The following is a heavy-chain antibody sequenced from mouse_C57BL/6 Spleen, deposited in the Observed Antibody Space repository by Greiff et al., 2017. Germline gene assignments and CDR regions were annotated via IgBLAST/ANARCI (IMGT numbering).Heavy chain of an antibody. CDR2: IDPSDSYT. Sequence: QVQLQQPGAELVMPGASVKLSCKASGYTFTSYWMHWVKQRPGQGLEWIGEIDPSDSYTNYNQKFKGKSTLTVDQSSSTAYMQLSSLTSEDSAVYYGARGIYYEYYFDYWGQGTTLTVSS. J-gene: IGHJ2*01. V-gene: IGHV1-69*01. CDR3: ARGIYYEYYFDY. D-gene: IGHD1-1*01. CDR1: GYTFTSYW.